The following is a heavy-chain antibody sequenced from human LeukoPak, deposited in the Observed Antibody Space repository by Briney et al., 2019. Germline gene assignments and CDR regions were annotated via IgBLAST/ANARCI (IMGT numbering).Heavy chain of an antibody. CDR2: IYPGDSDT. Sequence: EESLKISCKGSGYNFANYWIGWVRQMPGKGLEYMGIIYPGDSDTRYSPSFQGQVTISADKSISTAYLQWSILRASDTATYYCARLNRGVPALLWFDPWGQGTLVTVSS. D-gene: IGHD1-26*01. CDR1: GYNFANYW. CDR3: ARLNRGVPALLWFDP. V-gene: IGHV5-51*01. J-gene: IGHJ5*02.